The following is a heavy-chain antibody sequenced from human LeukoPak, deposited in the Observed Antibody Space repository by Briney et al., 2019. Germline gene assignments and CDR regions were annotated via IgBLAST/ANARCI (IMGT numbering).Heavy chain of an antibody. Sequence: PGGSLRLSCAASGFTFSSYAMHWVRQAPGKGLEWVAVISYDGSNKYYADSVKGRFTISRDNSKNTLYLQMNSLRAEDTAVYYCAKGFLFDYWGQGTLVTVSS. CDR3: AKGFLFDY. V-gene: IGHV3-30-3*01. CDR2: ISYDGSNK. CDR1: GFTFSSYA. J-gene: IGHJ4*02.